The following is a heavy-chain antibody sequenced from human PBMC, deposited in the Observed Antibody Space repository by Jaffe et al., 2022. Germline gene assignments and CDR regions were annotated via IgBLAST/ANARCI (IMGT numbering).Heavy chain of an antibody. CDR2: INHSGST. J-gene: IGHJ4*02. CDR3: ARGRPSDSSGYYLRRYYFDY. D-gene: IGHD3-22*01. Sequence: QVQLQQWGAGLLKPSETLSLTCAVYGGSFSGYYWSWIRQPPGKGLEWIGEINHSGSTNYNPSLKSRVTISVDTSKNQFSLKLSSVTAADTAVYYCARGRPSDSSGYYLRRYYFDYWGQGTLVTVSS. V-gene: IGHV4-34*01. CDR1: GGSFSGYY.